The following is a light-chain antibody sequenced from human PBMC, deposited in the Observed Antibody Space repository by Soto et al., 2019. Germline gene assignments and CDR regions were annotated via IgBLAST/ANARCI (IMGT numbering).Light chain of an antibody. J-gene: IGKJ4*01. CDR2: GAS. Sequence: IVLTQSPATLSLSPGERATLSCTASQHVTTTYIAWYQQKFGQAPRLLIYGASTRATGTPDRFTGGGFGTDFTLTISRVEPEDFAVYYYQQDDSSFTFGGGTKVEMK. V-gene: IGKV3-20*01. CDR3: QQDDSSFT. CDR1: QHVTTTY.